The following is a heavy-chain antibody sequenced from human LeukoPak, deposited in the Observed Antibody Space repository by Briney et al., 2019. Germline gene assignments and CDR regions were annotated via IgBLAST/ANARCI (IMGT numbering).Heavy chain of an antibody. V-gene: IGHV4-61*01. D-gene: IGHD6-19*01. CDR1: GGSVSSGSYY. CDR2: IYYSGST. J-gene: IGHJ4*02. CDR3: AREAGSSGSFDY. Sequence: XETLSLTCTVSGGSVSSGSYYWSWIRQPPGKGLEWIGYIYYSGSTKYNPSLKSRVTISADTSKNQFSLKLTSVTAADTAVYYCAREAGSSGSFDYWGQGTLVTVSS.